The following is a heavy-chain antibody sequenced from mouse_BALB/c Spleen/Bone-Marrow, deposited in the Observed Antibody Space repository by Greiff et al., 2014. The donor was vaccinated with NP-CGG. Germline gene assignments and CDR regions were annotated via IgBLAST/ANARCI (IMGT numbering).Heavy chain of an antibody. J-gene: IGHJ4*01. CDR2: IDPANGNT. Sequence: EVQLQQSGAELVKPGASVKLSCTASGFNIEDTYMHWVKQRPEQGLEWIGRIDPANGNTKYDPKFQGKATITADTSSNTAYLQLSSLTSEDTAVYYCARYYYAMDYWGQGTSVTVSS. CDR3: ARYYYAMDY. CDR1: GFNIEDTY. V-gene: IGHV14-3*02.